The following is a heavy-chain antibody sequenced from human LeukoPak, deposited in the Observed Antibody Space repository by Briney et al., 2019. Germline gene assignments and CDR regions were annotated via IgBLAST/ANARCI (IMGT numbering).Heavy chain of an antibody. D-gene: IGHD3-3*01. CDR2: INPNSGGT. Sequence: ASVKVSCMASGYTFTGYYMHWVRQAPGQGLEWMGRINPNSGGTNYAQKFQGRVTMTRDTSISTAYMELSRLRSDDTAVYYCARVNSVIFGVVSDNWFDPWGQGTLVTVSS. CDR3: ARVNSVIFGVVSDNWFDP. V-gene: IGHV1-2*06. J-gene: IGHJ5*02. CDR1: GYTFTGYY.